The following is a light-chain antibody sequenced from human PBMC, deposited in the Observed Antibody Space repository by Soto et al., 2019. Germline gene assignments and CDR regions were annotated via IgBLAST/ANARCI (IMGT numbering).Light chain of an antibody. CDR1: QSISNY. V-gene: IGKV1-39*01. CDR2: AAS. J-gene: IGKJ1*01. Sequence: DIPMTQSPSSLSASIGDRVTITCRASQSISNYLNWYQQRPGEAPKLLISAASTLFSGVPSKFSGSGSGTDFTLTISSLQPEDIATYFCQQSYTTPRTFGPGTKVEI. CDR3: QQSYTTPRT.